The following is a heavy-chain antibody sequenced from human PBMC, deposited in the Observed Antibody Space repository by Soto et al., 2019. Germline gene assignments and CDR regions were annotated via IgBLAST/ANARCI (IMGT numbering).Heavy chain of an antibody. CDR2: IYYSGST. J-gene: IGHJ6*02. D-gene: IGHD5-18*01. CDR3: AIDLSSFADTAMVYYYYGMDV. CDR1: GGSISSGGYY. V-gene: IGHV4-31*03. Sequence: PSETLSLTCTVSGGSISSGGYYWSWIRQHPGKGLEWIGYIYYSGSTYYNPSLKSRVTISVDTSKNQFSLKLSSVTAADTAVYYCAIDLSSFADTAMVYYYYGMDVWGQGTTVTVSS.